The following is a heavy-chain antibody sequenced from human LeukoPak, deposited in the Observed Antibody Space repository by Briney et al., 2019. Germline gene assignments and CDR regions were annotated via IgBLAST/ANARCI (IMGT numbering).Heavy chain of an antibody. J-gene: IGHJ4*02. CDR2: ISGSGGGT. CDR3: AKRSDYGGNRNYFDY. D-gene: IGHD4-23*01. V-gene: IGHV3-23*01. CDR1: GFTVSSNY. Sequence: GGSLRLSCAASGFTVSSNYMSWVRQAPGKGLEWVSAISGSGGGTYYADSVKGWFTISRDNSKNTLYLQMNSLRAEDTAVYYCAKRSDYGGNRNYFDYWGQGTPVTVSS.